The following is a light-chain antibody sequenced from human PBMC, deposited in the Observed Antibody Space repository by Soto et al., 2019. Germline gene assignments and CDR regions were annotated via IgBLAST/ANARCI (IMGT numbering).Light chain of an antibody. CDR1: RSDVGGYNY. Sequence: QSVLTQPASVSWSPGQSITISCTGARSDVGGYNYVSWYQQHPGKAPKLMIYEVSNRPSGVSNRFSGSKSGNTASLTISGLQAEDEADYYCSSYTSSSTLFGTGTKVTVL. CDR2: EVS. V-gene: IGLV2-14*01. CDR3: SSYTSSSTL. J-gene: IGLJ1*01.